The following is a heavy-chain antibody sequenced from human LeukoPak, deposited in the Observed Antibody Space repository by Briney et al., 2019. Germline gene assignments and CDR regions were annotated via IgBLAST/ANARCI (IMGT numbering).Heavy chain of an antibody. J-gene: IGHJ4*02. CDR2: IIPIFGTA. Sequence: GASVKVSCKASGGTFSSYAISWVRQAPGQGLEWMGGIIPIFGTANYAQKFQGRVTITADGSTSTAYMELSSLRSEDTAVYYCASSGSEYKEYYYDSSAPYYFDYWGQGTLVTVSS. CDR3: ASSGSEYKEYYYDSSAPYYFDY. V-gene: IGHV1-69*13. CDR1: GGTFSSYA. D-gene: IGHD3-22*01.